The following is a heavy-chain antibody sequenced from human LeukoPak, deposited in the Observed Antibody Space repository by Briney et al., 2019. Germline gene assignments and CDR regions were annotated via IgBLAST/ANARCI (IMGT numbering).Heavy chain of an antibody. Sequence: ASVKVSCKASGYTFTSYGISWVRQAPGQGLEWMGWISAYNGNTNYAQKLRGRVTMTTDTSTSTAYMELRSLRSDDTAVYYCARDRAGRSWSDNWFDPWGQGTLVTVSS. V-gene: IGHV1-18*01. CDR3: ARDRAGRSWSDNWFDP. D-gene: IGHD6-13*01. J-gene: IGHJ5*02. CDR2: ISAYNGNT. CDR1: GYTFTSYG.